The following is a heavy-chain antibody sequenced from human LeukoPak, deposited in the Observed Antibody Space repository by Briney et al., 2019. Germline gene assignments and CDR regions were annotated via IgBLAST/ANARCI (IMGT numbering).Heavy chain of an antibody. D-gene: IGHD6-6*01. CDR2: IKQDGSEK. V-gene: IGHV3-7*01. CDR3: ARVYRSSSGYCFDF. Sequence: GGSLRLSCAVSGFTFSSYWMSWVRQAPGKGLEWVANIKQDGSEKYYVGSVKGRFTVSRDNAKNSLHLQMNSLRAEDTAVYYCARVYRSSSGYCFDFWGQGTLVTVSS. CDR1: GFTFSSYW. J-gene: IGHJ4*02.